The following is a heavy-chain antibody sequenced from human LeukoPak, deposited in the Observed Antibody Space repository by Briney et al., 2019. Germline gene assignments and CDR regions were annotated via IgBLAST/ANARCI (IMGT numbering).Heavy chain of an antibody. CDR3: ARGYWFDP. CDR2: ITHSGST. Sequence: GSLRLSCAASGFIFSDYGMHWIRQPPGKGLEWIGEITHSGSTNYNPSLKSRVTISVDTSKNHFSLKLSSVTAADTAVYYCARGYWFDPWGQGTLVTVSS. V-gene: IGHV4-34*01. CDR1: GFIFSDYG. J-gene: IGHJ5*02.